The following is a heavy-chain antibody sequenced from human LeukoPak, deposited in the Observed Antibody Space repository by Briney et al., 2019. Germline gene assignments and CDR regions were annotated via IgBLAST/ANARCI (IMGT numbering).Heavy chain of an antibody. Sequence: PGGSLRLSCAASGITFSSYGMNCVRQAPGKRLEWVSYISSSSDSIYYADSVKGRFTISRDNAENSLYLQMNSLRDEDTAVYYCARAMRSGYDYWGQRTLVTVSS. CDR1: GITFSSYG. D-gene: IGHD5-12*01. J-gene: IGHJ4*02. CDR3: ARAMRSGYDY. CDR2: ISSSSDSI. V-gene: IGHV3-48*02.